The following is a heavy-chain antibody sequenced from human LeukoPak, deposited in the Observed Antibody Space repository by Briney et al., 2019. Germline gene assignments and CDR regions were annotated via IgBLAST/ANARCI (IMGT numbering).Heavy chain of an antibody. CDR3: ARDYYANIAHSHTFPY. Sequence: GGSLRLSYAASGFTFSSYSMNWVRQAPGKGLEWISYISSSGSTINYADSVKGRFIISRDNAKNSLFLQMNGLRAEDTAVYYCARDYYANIAHSHTFPYWGQGTLLTVSS. D-gene: IGHD3-16*01. CDR2: ISSSGSTI. CDR1: GFTFSSYS. J-gene: IGHJ4*02. V-gene: IGHV3-48*04.